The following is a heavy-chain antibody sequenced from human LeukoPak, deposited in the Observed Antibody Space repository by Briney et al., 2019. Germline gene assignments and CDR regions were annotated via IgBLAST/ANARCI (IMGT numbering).Heavy chain of an antibody. Sequence: ASVKVSCKASGYTFTSYGISWVRQAPGQGLEWMGWINTDNGNTNYAQKLQGRVTMTTDTSTSTAYMELRTLRSDDTAVYYCARAARLRYCSSTSCSRGGYYFDYWGQGTLVTVSS. J-gene: IGHJ4*02. CDR2: INTDNGNT. CDR3: ARAARLRYCSSTSCSRGGYYFDY. V-gene: IGHV1-18*01. CDR1: GYTFTSYG. D-gene: IGHD2-2*01.